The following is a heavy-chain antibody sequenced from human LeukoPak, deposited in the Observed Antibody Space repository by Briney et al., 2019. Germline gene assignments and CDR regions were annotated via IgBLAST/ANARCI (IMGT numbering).Heavy chain of an antibody. J-gene: IGHJ4*02. CDR3: ARRSGDGYTHFDY. Sequence: SETLSLTCTVSGGSISSYYWSWIRQPPGKGLEWIGYIYYSGSINYNPSLKSRVTMSLDTSKNQFSLKLSSVTAADTAVYYCARRSGDGYTHFDYWGQGTLVTVSS. CDR1: GGSISSYY. D-gene: IGHD5-24*01. CDR2: IYYSGSI. V-gene: IGHV4-59*08.